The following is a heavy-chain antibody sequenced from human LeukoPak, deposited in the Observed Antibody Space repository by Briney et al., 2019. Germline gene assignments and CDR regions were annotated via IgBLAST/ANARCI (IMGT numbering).Heavy chain of an antibody. D-gene: IGHD6-19*01. Sequence: PSETLSLTCSVSGGSISSNDYYWGWIRQPPGKGLEWIGTMFYNGATKSNPSLSSRVTMSIDTSKNQFSLKLRSVTAADTAVYYCAREARFALPVVGSGDYWGQGTPVTVSS. CDR2: MFYNGAT. CDR1: GGSISSNDYY. CDR3: AREARFALPVVGSGDY. V-gene: IGHV4-39*07. J-gene: IGHJ4*02.